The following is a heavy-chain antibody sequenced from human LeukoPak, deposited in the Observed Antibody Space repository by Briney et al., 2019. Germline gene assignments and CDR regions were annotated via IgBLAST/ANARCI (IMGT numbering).Heavy chain of an antibody. D-gene: IGHD5-18*01. V-gene: IGHV3-7*01. CDR2: IKQDGSEK. CDR1: GFTFSSYW. CDR3: ARDHTAMGKWAFDI. Sequence: PGGSPRLSCAASGFTFSSYWMSWVRQAPGKGLEWVANIKQDGSEKYYVDSVKGRFTISRDNAKNSLYLQMNSLRAEDTAVYYCARDHTAMGKWAFDIWGQGTMVTVSS. J-gene: IGHJ3*02.